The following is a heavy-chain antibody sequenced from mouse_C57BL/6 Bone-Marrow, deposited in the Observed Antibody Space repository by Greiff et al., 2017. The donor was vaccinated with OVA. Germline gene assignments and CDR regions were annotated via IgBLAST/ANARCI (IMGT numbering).Heavy chain of an antibody. D-gene: IGHD1-1*01. CDR3: ARDYGSPYYAMDY. V-gene: IGHV3-6*01. CDR2: ISYDGSN. Sequence: DVQLVESGPGLVKPSQSLSLTCSVTGYSITSGYYWNWIRQFPGNKLEWMGYISYDGSNNYNPSLKNRISITRDTSKNQFFLKLNSVTTEDTATYYCARDYGSPYYAMDYWGQGTSVTVSS. CDR1: GYSITSGYY. J-gene: IGHJ4*01.